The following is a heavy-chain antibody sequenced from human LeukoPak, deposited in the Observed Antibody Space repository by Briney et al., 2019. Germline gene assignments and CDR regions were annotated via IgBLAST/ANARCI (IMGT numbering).Heavy chain of an antibody. D-gene: IGHD3-9*01. V-gene: IGHV3-23*01. J-gene: IGHJ4*02. CDR3: ANQNYDILTGYYGPLDY. CDR1: GITLSNYG. CDR2: ISGSGGST. Sequence: PGGSLRLSCAVSGITLSNYGMSWVRQAPGKGLEWVSAISGSGGSTYYADSVKGRFTISRDNSKNTLYLQMNSLRAEDTAVYYCANQNYDILTGYYGPLDYWGQGTLVTVSS.